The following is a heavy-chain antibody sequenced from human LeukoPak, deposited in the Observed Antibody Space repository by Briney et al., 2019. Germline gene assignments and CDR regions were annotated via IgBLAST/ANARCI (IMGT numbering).Heavy chain of an antibody. V-gene: IGHV3-30*03. J-gene: IGHJ5*02. Sequence: GGSLRLSCAASGFSFSTYGMHWVRQAPGKGLEWVAMISYEGTDNSLADSVKGRFTISRDNSKNTLYLQMNSLRPEDTAVYYCARDLSNWNDVRWFDPWGQGTLVSVSS. D-gene: IGHD1-1*01. CDR2: ISYEGTDN. CDR3: ARDLSNWNDVRWFDP. CDR1: GFSFSTYG.